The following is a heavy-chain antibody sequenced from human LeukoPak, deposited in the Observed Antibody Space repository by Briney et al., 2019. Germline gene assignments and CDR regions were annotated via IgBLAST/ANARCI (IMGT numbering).Heavy chain of an antibody. CDR2: ISSSSSYI. Sequence: GGSLRLSCAASGFTFSSYSMNWVRQAPGKGLEWVSSISSSSSYIYYADSVKGRFTISRDNAKNSLYLQMNSLRAEDTAVYYWARDRNSYGYFDYGAQGPLVPVP. CDR1: GFTFSSYS. J-gene: IGHJ4*02. CDR3: ARDRNSYGYFDY. D-gene: IGHD5-18*01. V-gene: IGHV3-21*01.